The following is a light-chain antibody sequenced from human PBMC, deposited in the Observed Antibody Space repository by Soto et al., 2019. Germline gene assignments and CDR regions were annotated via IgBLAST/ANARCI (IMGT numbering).Light chain of an antibody. V-gene: IGKV1-5*01. CDR3: QQFNGYSTWT. CDR2: NAS. J-gene: IGKJ1*01. CDR1: QSISIW. Sequence: DSQMTQSPSTLSASVGDRVTITCRASQSISIWLAGYQQKPGKAPKLLIFNASTLKSGVPSRFSGSGSETEFTLTINGLQPDDFATYYCQQFNGYSTWTFGQGTKVEFK.